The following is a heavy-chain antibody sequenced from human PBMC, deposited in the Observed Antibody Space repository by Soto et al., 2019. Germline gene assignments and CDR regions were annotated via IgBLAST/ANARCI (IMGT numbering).Heavy chain of an antibody. J-gene: IGHJ5*02. CDR1: GFSLSTTGVS. Sequence: SGPTLVNPTQTLTLTCTFSGFSLSTTGVSVGWIRQPPGKALELLALIYWDDDKRYKSSLKSRLTITKDTSKNQVVLTMTNMDPVDTGTYYCANRLAGFAPWGQGTRVPVSS. D-gene: IGHD6-6*01. CDR3: ANRLAGFAP. V-gene: IGHV2-5*02. CDR2: IYWDDDK.